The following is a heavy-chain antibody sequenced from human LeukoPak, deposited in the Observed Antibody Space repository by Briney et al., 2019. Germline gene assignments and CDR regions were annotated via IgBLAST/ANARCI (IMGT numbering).Heavy chain of an antibody. CDR1: GGTFRSYL. J-gene: IGHJ3*02. V-gene: IGHV1-69*04. D-gene: IGHD4-17*01. CDR3: ARDVLTTVTYFDI. CDR2: IIPILGIA. Sequence: SVKVSCKASGGTFRSYLITWVRQAPGQGLEWMGRIIPILGIANYAQKFQGRVTITADKSTSTAYMELSSLRSEDTAVYYCARDVLTTVTYFDIWGQGTMVTVSS.